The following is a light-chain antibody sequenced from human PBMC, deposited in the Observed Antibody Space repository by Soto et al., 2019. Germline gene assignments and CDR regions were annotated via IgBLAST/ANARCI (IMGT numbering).Light chain of an antibody. Sequence: DIQMTQSPSSLSASGGDRVILTCRASQTIRTSLNWYQQKPGKAPKLLIYAASTLHSGVPSRFSGSGSGTDFTLSISNLQPEDFATYFCQQTYATPPTFGQGTKVEI. CDR3: QQTYATPPT. CDR1: QTIRTS. J-gene: IGKJ1*01. V-gene: IGKV1-39*01. CDR2: AAS.